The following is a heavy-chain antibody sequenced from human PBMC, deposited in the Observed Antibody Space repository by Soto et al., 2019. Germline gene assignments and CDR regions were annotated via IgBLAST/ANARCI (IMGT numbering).Heavy chain of an antibody. CDR2: IFPGGGT. CDR3: VRDPWDY. J-gene: IGHJ4*02. V-gene: IGHV3-66*01. CDR1: GFTVSSKY. Sequence: EVQLVESGGGLVQPGGSLRLSCAASGFTVSSKYVSWVRQAPGKGLEWVSVIFPGGGTYYPDSVKGRFTISRDNSKNTLYLQMNSRRVEDTAVYYCVRDPWDYWGQGTLVTVSS.